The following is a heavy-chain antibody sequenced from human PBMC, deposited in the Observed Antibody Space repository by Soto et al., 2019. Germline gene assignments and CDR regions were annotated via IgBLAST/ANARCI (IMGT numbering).Heavy chain of an antibody. Sequence: LSLTCAVSGDSISSGGYSWNWIRQAPGKGLEWIGYIYYSGSTYYNPSLKSRVTISVDTSKNQFSLKLSSVTAADTAVYYCARDIVVVPGPDYYGMDVWGQGTTVTVSS. CDR1: GDSISSGGYS. J-gene: IGHJ6*02. CDR2: IYYSGST. D-gene: IGHD2-2*01. V-gene: IGHV4-31*11. CDR3: ARDIVVVPGPDYYGMDV.